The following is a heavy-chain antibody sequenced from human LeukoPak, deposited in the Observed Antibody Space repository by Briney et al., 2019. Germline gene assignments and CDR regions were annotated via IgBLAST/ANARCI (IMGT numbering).Heavy chain of an antibody. J-gene: IGHJ6*02. CDR2: ISSSSSYT. Sequence: PGGSLRLSCAVSGYTFGDYAISWIRQAPGKGLEWVSYISSSSSYTNYADSVKGRFTISRDNAKNSLYLQMNSLRAEDTAVYYCARAYCSSTSCYFDGHYYYYYGMDVWGQGTTVTVSS. CDR1: GYTFGDYA. V-gene: IGHV3-11*05. D-gene: IGHD2-2*01. CDR3: ARAYCSSTSCYFDGHYYYYYGMDV.